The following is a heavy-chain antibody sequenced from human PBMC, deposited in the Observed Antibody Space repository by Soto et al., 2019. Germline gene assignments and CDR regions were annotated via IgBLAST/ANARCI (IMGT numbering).Heavy chain of an antibody. Sequence: SETLSLTCAVSGGSISSGGYSWSWIRQPPGKGLEWIGYIYDSGSTYYNPSLKSRVTISVDTSKNQFSLKLSSVAAADTAVYYCARGDSSSWYWFDPWGQGTLVTVSS. CDR2: IYDSGST. CDR3: ARGDSSSWYWFDP. D-gene: IGHD6-13*01. V-gene: IGHV4-30-2*05. CDR1: GGSISSGGYS. J-gene: IGHJ5*02.